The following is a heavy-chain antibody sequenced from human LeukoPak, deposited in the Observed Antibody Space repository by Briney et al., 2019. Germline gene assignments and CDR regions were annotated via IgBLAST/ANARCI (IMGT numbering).Heavy chain of an antibody. J-gene: IGHJ4*02. CDR2: ISAYNGNT. CDR3: ARDRAYCGGDCPSGVGY. Sequence: GASVKVSCKASGYTFTSYGISWVRQAPGQGLEWMGWISAYNGNTNYAQKLQGRVTMTTDTSTSTAYMELRSLRSDDTAVYYCARDRAYCGGDCPSGVGYWGQGTLVTVSS. V-gene: IGHV1-18*01. CDR1: GYTFTSYG. D-gene: IGHD2-21*02.